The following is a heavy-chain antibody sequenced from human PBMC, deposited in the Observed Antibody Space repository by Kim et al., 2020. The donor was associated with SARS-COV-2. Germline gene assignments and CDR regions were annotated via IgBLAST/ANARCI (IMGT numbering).Heavy chain of an antibody. CDR1: GGSFSGYY. CDR3: ARVEPSKAYSGYDHGDY. Sequence: SETLSLTCAVYGGSFSGYYWSWIRQPPGKGLEWIGEINHSGSTNYNPSLKSRVTISVDTSKNQFSLKLSSVTAADTAVYYCARVEPSKAYSGYDHGDYWGQGTLVTVSS. J-gene: IGHJ4*02. D-gene: IGHD5-12*01. V-gene: IGHV4-34*01. CDR2: INHSGST.